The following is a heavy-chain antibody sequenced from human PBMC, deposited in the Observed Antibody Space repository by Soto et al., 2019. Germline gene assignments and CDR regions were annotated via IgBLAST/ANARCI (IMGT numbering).Heavy chain of an antibody. J-gene: IGHJ3*02. CDR2: IYYSGST. Sequence: LSLTCTVSGGSISSGGYYWSWIRQHPGKGLEWIGYIYYSGSTYYNPSLKSRVTISVDTSKNQFSLKLSSVTAADTAVYYCARSPPQYYYDSSGSPTGLAFDIWGQGTMVTVSS. CDR3: ARSPPQYYYDSSGSPTGLAFDI. CDR1: GGSISSGGYY. V-gene: IGHV4-31*03. D-gene: IGHD3-22*01.